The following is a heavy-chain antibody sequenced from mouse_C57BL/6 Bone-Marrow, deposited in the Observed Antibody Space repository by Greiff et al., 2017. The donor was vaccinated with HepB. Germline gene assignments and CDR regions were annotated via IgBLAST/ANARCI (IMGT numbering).Heavy chain of an antibody. V-gene: IGHV5-6*02. CDR1: GFTFSSYG. CDR3: ARRGNYGYDEDYAMDY. D-gene: IGHD2-2*01. J-gene: IGHJ4*01. CDR2: ISSGGSYT. Sequence: EVKLMESGGDLVKPGGSLKLSCAASGFTFSSYGMSWVRQTPDKRLEWVATISSGGSYTYYPDSVKGRFTISRDNAKNTLYLQMSSLKSEDTAMYYCARRGNYGYDEDYAMDYWGQGTSVTVSS.